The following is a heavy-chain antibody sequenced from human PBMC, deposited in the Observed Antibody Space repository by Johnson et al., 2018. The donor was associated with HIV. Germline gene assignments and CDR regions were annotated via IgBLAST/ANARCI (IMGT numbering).Heavy chain of an antibody. CDR1: GFTFSSYA. V-gene: IGHV3-33*08. Sequence: QVQVVESGGGLVQPGGSLRLSCAASGFTFSSYAIHWVRQAPGKGLEWVAVIWYDGSNKYYADSVKGRFTISRDNSKNTLYLQMNSLRAEDTAVYYCASIAARRVSAFDIWGQGTMVTVSS. J-gene: IGHJ3*02. CDR2: IWYDGSNK. CDR3: ASIAARRVSAFDI. D-gene: IGHD6-6*01.